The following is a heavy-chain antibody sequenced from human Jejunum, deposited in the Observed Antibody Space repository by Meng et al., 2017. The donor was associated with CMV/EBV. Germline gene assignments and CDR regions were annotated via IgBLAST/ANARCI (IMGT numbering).Heavy chain of an antibody. J-gene: IGHJ4*02. V-gene: IGHV3-23*01. CDR3: AKHLGYGDYGDY. CDR1: GLTFRSYA. D-gene: IGHD4-17*01. Sequence: CVVSGLTFRSYAMSWVRQAPGKGLEWVSSISVSGGSTFYADSVKGRFTISREDSKNTMYLQMNSLRAEDTALYYCAKHLGYGDYGDYWGQGTLVTVSS. CDR2: ISVSGGST.